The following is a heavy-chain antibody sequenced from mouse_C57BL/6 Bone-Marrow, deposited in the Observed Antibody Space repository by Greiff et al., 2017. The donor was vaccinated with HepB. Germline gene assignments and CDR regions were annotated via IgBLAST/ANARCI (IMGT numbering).Heavy chain of an antibody. V-gene: IGHV5-9*01. CDR3: ARPYYSNYYWYFDV. D-gene: IGHD2-5*01. CDR1: GFTFSSYT. Sequence: EVQVVESGGGLVKPGGSLKLSCAASGFTFSSYTMSWVRQTPEKRLEWVATISGGGGNTYYPDNAKNTLYLQMSSLRSEDTVLYYCARPYYSNYYWYFDVWGTGTTVTVSS. CDR2: ISGGGGNT. J-gene: IGHJ1*03.